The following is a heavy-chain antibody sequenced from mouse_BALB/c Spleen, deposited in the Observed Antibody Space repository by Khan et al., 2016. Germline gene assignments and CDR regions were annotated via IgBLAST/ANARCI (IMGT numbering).Heavy chain of an antibody. Sequence: EVQLQESGPGLVKPSQSLSLTCTVTGYSITSDYAWNWIRQFPGNKLVWLGYISYSGDTHYNPSLTSRISITRDTSKNQFFLQLNSVTAEDTDTSYCAGADSSWFAYWGQGTLVTVSA. CDR1: GYSITSDYA. V-gene: IGHV3-2*02. CDR2: ISYSGDT. CDR3: AGADSSWFAY. J-gene: IGHJ3*01.